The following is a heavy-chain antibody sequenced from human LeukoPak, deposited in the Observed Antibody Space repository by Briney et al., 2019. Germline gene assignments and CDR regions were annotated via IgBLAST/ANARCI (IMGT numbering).Heavy chain of an antibody. Sequence: SVKVSCKASGGTFSSYAISWVRQAPGQGLEWMGGIIPIFGTANYAQKLQGRVTITADKSTSTAYMELSGLRSEDTAVYYCAREGPKRAYCGGDCYGPWGQGTLVTVSS. CDR2: IIPIFGTA. V-gene: IGHV1-69*06. CDR3: AREGPKRAYCGGDCYGP. D-gene: IGHD2-21*02. J-gene: IGHJ5*02. CDR1: GGTFSSYA.